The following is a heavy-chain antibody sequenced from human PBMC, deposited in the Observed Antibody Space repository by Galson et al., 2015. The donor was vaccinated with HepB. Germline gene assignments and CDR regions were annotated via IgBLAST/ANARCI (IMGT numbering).Heavy chain of an antibody. CDR3: ATGVAVAAPEYFQH. Sequence: SVKVSCKASGGTFSSYAISWVRQAPGNGLEWMGGIIPIFGTANYAQKFQGRVTITADKFTSTVYMELSSLRSEDTAVFYCATGVAVAAPEYFQHRGQGTLVTVSS. CDR1: GGTFSSYA. J-gene: IGHJ1*01. D-gene: IGHD6-19*01. CDR2: IIPIFGTA. V-gene: IGHV1-69*06.